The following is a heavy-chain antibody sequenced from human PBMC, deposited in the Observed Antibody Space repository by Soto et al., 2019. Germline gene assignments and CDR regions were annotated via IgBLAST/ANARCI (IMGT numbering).Heavy chain of an antibody. D-gene: IGHD6-19*01. CDR3: AKDPDSSGWYGIDY. Sequence: EVQLVESGGGLVQPGRSLRLSCAASGFTFDDYAMHWVRQAPGKGLEWVSGISWNSGSIGYADSVKGRFTISRDNAKNSLYLQMNSLRAEDTALYYCAKDPDSSGWYGIDYWGQGTLVTVSS. CDR2: ISWNSGSI. J-gene: IGHJ4*02. CDR1: GFTFDDYA. V-gene: IGHV3-9*01.